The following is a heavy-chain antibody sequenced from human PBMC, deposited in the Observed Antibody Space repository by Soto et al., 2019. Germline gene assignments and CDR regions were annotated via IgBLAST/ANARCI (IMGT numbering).Heavy chain of an antibody. CDR3: ASSEYYDYIWGSYRFDY. J-gene: IGHJ4*02. Sequence: GASVKVSCKGAGYNFTSYYMHWVRQAPGQGLEWMGIIDPSGGSTSYAQKFQGGVSMTRDTSTSTVYMDLSSLRSEDTAVYYCASSEYYDYIWGSYRFDYWGQGTLVTVPQ. V-gene: IGHV1-46*01. CDR2: IDPSGGST. D-gene: IGHD3-16*02. CDR1: GYNFTSYY.